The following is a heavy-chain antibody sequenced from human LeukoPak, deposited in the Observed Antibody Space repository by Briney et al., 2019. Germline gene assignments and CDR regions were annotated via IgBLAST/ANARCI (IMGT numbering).Heavy chain of an antibody. V-gene: IGHV4-59*01. CDR1: GGSISSYY. CDR2: IYYSGST. D-gene: IGHD3-22*01. Sequence: SETLSPTCTVSGGSISSYYWSWIRQPPGKGLEWIGYIYYSGSTNYNPSLKSRVTISVDTSKNQFSLKLSSVTAADTAVYYCARWYYDSSGYFYYFDYWGQGTLVTVSS. CDR3: ARWYYDSSGYFYYFDY. J-gene: IGHJ4*02.